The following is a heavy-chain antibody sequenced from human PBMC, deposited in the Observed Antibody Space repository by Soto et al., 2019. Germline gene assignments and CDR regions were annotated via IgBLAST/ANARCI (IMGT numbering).Heavy chain of an antibody. D-gene: IGHD3-10*01. CDR2: IYSGGST. Sequence: GGSLRLSCAASGFTVSSNYMSWVRQAQGKGLEWVSVIYSGGSTYYADSVKGRLTISRDNSKKTLYLQMNRLRAEDTAVYYWARDLSVLLGFGEPLDYYYGMDVWGQGTTVTVSS. CDR3: ARDLSVLLGFGEPLDYYYGMDV. CDR1: GFTVSSNY. V-gene: IGHV3-53*01. J-gene: IGHJ6*02.